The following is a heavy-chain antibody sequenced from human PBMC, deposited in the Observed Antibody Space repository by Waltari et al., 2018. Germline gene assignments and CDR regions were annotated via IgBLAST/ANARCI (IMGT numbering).Heavy chain of an antibody. CDR3: AAIVGATRYAFDI. Sequence: EVQLVQSGAEVKKPGATVKISCKASGYPFTDYYMHWVQQAPGKGLEWMGRVDPEDGETIYAEKFQGRVTITADTSTDTAYMELSSLRSEDTAVYYCAAIVGATRYAFDIWGQGTMVTVSS. CDR2: VDPEDGET. D-gene: IGHD1-26*01. CDR1: GYPFTDYY. J-gene: IGHJ3*02. V-gene: IGHV1-69-2*01.